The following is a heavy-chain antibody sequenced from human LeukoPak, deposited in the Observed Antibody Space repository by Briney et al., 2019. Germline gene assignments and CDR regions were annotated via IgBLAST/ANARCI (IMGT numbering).Heavy chain of an antibody. CDR3: ARGNRPRGLGYYYGMDV. D-gene: IGHD1-14*01. Sequence: GASVKVSCKASGYTFTSYDINWVRQATGQGLEWMGWMNPNSGNTGYAQKFQGRVTMTRNTSISTAYMELSSLRSADTAVYYCARGNRPRGLGYYYGMDVWGQGTTVTVSS. J-gene: IGHJ6*02. CDR1: GYTFTSYD. CDR2: MNPNSGNT. V-gene: IGHV1-8*01.